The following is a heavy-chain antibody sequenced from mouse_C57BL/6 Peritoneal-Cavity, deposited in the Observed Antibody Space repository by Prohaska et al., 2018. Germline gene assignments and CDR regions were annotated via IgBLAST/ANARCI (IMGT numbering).Heavy chain of an antibody. CDR2: ILPGSSST. CDR3: AGGYPAWFAF. D-gene: IGHD2-2*01. Sequence: FTGYWIARVKQRPGHGLEWIGEILPGSSSTNYNEKVKGKAAFTADTAANTAYMQLSSLTTEDSAIDYCAGGYPAWFAFWGQGTLVTVSA. CDR1: FTGYW. V-gene: IGHV1-9*01. J-gene: IGHJ3*01.